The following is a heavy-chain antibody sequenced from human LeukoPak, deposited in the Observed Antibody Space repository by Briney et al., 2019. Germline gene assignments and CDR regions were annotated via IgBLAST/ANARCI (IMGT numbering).Heavy chain of an antibody. Sequence: GGSLRLSCAASGFTFSSYAMSWVRQAPGKGLEWVSAISGSGGSTYYADSVKGRFTISRDNSKNTLYLQTNSLRAEDTAVYYCAKALTMIVVVSAFDIWGQGTMVTVSS. CDR2: ISGSGGST. CDR1: GFTFSSYA. J-gene: IGHJ3*02. V-gene: IGHV3-23*01. D-gene: IGHD3-22*01. CDR3: AKALTMIVVVSAFDI.